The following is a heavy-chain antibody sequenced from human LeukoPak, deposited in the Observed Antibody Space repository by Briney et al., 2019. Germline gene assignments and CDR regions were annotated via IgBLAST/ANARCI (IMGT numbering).Heavy chain of an antibody. CDR3: ASLGGGSNWFDP. D-gene: IGHD3-16*01. V-gene: IGHV1-2*02. J-gene: IGHJ5*02. CDR2: INPNSGGT. Sequence: ASVKVSCKASGYTFTSYGISWVRQAPGQGLEWMGWINPNSGGTNYAQKFQGRVTMTRDTSISTAYMELSRLRSDDTAVYYCASLGGGSNWFDPWGQGTLVTVSS. CDR1: GYTFTSYG.